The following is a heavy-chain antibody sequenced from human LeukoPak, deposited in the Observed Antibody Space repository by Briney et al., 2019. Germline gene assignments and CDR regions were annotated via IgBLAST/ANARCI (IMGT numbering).Heavy chain of an antibody. CDR1: GFTFSSYA. V-gene: IGHV3-23*01. CDR2: ISGSGGST. D-gene: IGHD3-10*01. CDR3: AKEGLGGITMVRGVSD. J-gene: IGHJ4*02. Sequence: GGFLRPSCAASGFTFSSYAMSWVRQAPGKGLEWVSAISGSGGSTYYADSVKGRFTISRDNSKNTLYLQMNSLRAEDTAVYYCAKEGLGGITMVRGVSDWGQGTLVTVSS.